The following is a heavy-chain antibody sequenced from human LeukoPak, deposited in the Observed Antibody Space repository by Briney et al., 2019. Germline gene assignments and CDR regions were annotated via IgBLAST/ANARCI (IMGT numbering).Heavy chain of an antibody. V-gene: IGHV5-51*01. CDR1: GYSFTTHW. CDR3: ARHGVGSWGYYDSRLDAFDI. Sequence: KDGESLKISCKASGYSFTTHWIGWVRQMPGKGLEWMGIIYPGDSDTRYSPSFQGHVTISADKSISTAYLQWSSLKASDTAMYYCARHGVGSWGYYDSRLDAFDIWGQGTMVTVSS. J-gene: IGHJ3*02. D-gene: IGHD3-22*01. CDR2: IYPGDSDT.